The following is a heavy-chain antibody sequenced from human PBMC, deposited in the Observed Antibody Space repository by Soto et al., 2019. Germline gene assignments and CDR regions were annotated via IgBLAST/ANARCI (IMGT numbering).Heavy chain of an antibody. D-gene: IGHD2-15*01. CDR2: ISYDGSNK. Sequence: QVQLVESGGGVVQPGRSLRLSCAASGFTFSSYGMHWVRQAPGKGLEWVAVISYDGSNKYYAASVKGRFTISSDNAKNSLYLPMNSLRAEYTAVYYCAKDRDIVVVVAAFDYWGQGTLVAVSS. CDR1: GFTFSSYG. CDR3: AKDRDIVVVVAAFDY. J-gene: IGHJ4*02. V-gene: IGHV3-30*18.